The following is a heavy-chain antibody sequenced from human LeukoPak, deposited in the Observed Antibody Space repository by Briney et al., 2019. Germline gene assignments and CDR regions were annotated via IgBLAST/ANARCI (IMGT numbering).Heavy chain of an antibody. CDR2: IYYSGTT. D-gene: IGHD3-16*01. V-gene: IGHV4-30-4*01. J-gene: IGHJ4*02. CDR3: ARKRYDDPYFFDY. CDR1: GGSISSGDYY. Sequence: SQTLSLTCTVSGGSISSGDYYWSWIRQPPGKGLEWIGYIYYSGTTYYNPSLKSRVTISVDTSKNQFSLELNSVTAADTAVYYCARKRYDDPYFFDYWGQGTLVTVSS.